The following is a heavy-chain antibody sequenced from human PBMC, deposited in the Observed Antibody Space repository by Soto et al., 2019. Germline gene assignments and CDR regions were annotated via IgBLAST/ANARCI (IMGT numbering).Heavy chain of an antibody. D-gene: IGHD4-17*01. Sequence: GGSLRLSCAASGFTFSSYAMSWVRQAPGKGLEWVSAISGSGGSTYYADSVKGRFTISRDNSKNTLYLQMNSLRAEDTAVYYCAKVKSRLVDYGDYVHWGQGTLVTVSS. CDR2: ISGSGGST. J-gene: IGHJ4*02. CDR1: GFTFSSYA. CDR3: AKVKSRLVDYGDYVH. V-gene: IGHV3-23*01.